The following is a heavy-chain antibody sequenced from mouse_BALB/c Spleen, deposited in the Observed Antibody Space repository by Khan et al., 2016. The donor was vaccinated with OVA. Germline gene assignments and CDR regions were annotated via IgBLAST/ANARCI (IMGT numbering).Heavy chain of an antibody. J-gene: IGHJ3*01. CDR3: ARHNYGPFAY. CDR2: ISSSGDNI. D-gene: IGHD1-1*01. V-gene: IGHV5-9-3*01. CDR1: GFTFSTYA. Sequence: EVELVESGGDLVKPGGSLKLSCSASGFTFSTYAMSWVRQTPEKRLEWVATISSSGDNIYYPDSVKGRFTISRDNAKNTLYLHMSSLRSEDTAMYYCARHNYGPFAYWGQGTLVTVSA.